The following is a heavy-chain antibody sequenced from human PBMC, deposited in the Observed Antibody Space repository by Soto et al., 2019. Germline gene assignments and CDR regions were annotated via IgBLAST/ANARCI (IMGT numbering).Heavy chain of an antibody. CDR1: GFTFTRYS. CDR3: ATRSNTFDK. D-gene: IGHD5-18*01. CDR2: ISSSSSLI. V-gene: IGHV3-48*02. J-gene: IGHJ4*02. Sequence: PWGSLRLSCAASGFTFTRYSMNWVHQAPGKGLEWVSYISSSSSLIYYADSVKGRFTVSRDNAKNSLYLQMNSLRDEDTAVYYCATRSNTFDKWGQGTLVTVSS.